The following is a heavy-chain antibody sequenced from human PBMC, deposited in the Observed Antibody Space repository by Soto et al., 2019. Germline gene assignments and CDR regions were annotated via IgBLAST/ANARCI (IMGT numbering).Heavy chain of an antibody. CDR3: ARTYGGNSGWSAP. V-gene: IGHV3-33*01. Sequence: QPGGSLRLSCAASGFSFSSYGMHWVRQAPGKGLEWVAVIWYDGSNKYYADSVKGRFTISRDNSKNTLYLQMNSLRAEDTAVYYCARTYGGNSGWSAPSGQGTLVTVS. D-gene: IGHD4-17*01. J-gene: IGHJ5*02. CDR2: IWYDGSNK. CDR1: GFSFSSYG.